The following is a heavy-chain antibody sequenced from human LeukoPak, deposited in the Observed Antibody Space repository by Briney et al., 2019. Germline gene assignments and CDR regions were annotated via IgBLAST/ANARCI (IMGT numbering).Heavy chain of an antibody. Sequence: PGGSLRLSCAASGFTFSSYGMHWVRQAPGKGLEWLAVISYDGSNKYYADSVKGRFTISRDNSKNTLYLQMNSLRAEDTAVYYCAKEGFNGGNSFDYWGQGTLVTVSS. J-gene: IGHJ4*02. CDR3: AKEGFNGGNSFDY. CDR1: GFTFSSYG. V-gene: IGHV3-30*18. CDR2: ISYDGSNK. D-gene: IGHD4-23*01.